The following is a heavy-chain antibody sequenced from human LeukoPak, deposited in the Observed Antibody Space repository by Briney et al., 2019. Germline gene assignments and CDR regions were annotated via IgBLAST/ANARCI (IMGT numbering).Heavy chain of an antibody. D-gene: IGHD4-17*01. CDR2: IYYSGRT. J-gene: IGHJ4*02. V-gene: IGHV4-59*02. CDR1: GGSVSNYY. Sequence: SETLSLTCTVSGGSVSNYYWSWIRQPPGKGLEWIGYIYYSGRTNYKPSLKSRVTISVDTSKNQFSLKLRSVTAADTAVYYCARGGPPTVTRFDYWGQGTLVTVS. CDR3: ARGGPPTVTRFDY.